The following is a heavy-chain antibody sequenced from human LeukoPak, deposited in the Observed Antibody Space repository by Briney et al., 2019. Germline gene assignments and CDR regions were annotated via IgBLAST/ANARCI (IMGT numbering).Heavy chain of an antibody. V-gene: IGHV4-59*01. CDR2: IYYSGST. CDR3: ARGFDSKSTYFDY. D-gene: IGHD5-12*01. Sequence: PSETLSLTCTVSGGSISSYYWSWIRQPPGKGLEWIGYIYYSGSTNYNPSLSGRVTMSLDTSKNQFSLRLTSVTAADTAVYYCARGFDSKSTYFDYWAREPWSPSPQ. J-gene: IGHJ4*02. CDR1: GGSISSYY.